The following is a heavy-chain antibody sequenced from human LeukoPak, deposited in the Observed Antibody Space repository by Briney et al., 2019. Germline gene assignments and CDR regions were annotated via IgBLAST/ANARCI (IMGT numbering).Heavy chain of an antibody. CDR2: IYHSGST. D-gene: IGHD1-26*01. V-gene: IGHV4-61*08. CDR3: AREGPVGLFENNWFDP. Sequence: TSETLSLTCTVSGGSISSGGYYWSWIRQPPGKGLEWIGYIYHSGSTYYNPSLKSRVTISVDTSKNQFSLKLSSVTAADTAVYYCAREGPVGLFENNWFDPWGQGTLVTVSS. CDR1: GGSISSGGYY. J-gene: IGHJ5*02.